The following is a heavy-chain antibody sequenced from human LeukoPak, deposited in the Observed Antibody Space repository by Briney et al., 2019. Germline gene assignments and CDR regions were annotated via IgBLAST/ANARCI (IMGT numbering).Heavy chain of an antibody. CDR3: ARAKGQLLPDYYYYYGMDV. CDR1: GXTFSSYS. D-gene: IGHD2-2*01. J-gene: IGHJ6*02. CDR2: ISSSSSYI. V-gene: IGHV3-21*01. Sequence: AGGSLRLSCAASGXTFSSYSVNWVRQAPGKGLEWVSSISSSSSYIYYADSVKGRFTISRDNAKNSLYLQMNSLRAEDTAVYYCARAKGQLLPDYYYYYGMDVWGQGTTVTVSS.